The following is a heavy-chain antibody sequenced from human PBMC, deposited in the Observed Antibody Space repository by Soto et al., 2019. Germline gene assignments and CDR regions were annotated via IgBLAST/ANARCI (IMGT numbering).Heavy chain of an antibody. J-gene: IGHJ6*02. D-gene: IGHD6-13*01. V-gene: IGHV3-49*04. Sequence: GGSLRLSCTASGFTFGDYAMSWVRQAPGKGLEWVGFIRSKAYGGTTEYAASVKGRFTISRDDSKSIAYLQMNSLKTEDTAVYYCTRDPGIAAAGTSYCYYGMDVWGQGTTVTVYS. CDR3: TRDPGIAAAGTSYCYYGMDV. CDR2: IRSKAYGGTT. CDR1: GFTFGDYA.